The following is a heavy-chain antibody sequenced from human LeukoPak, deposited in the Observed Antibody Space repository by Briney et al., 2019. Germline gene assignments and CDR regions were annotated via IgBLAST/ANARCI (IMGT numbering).Heavy chain of an antibody. CDR1: GTSISSYY. CDR2: IRNSVTSY. Sequence: PSETLSLTCTVSGTSISSYYRSWVRQPPGKGLEWIGYIRNSVTSYTDNPSLQSRVTISVDTSKNQFSLKVTSMTAADTAVYYCVRSPRLDPWGQGILVTVSS. V-gene: IGHV4-4*09. CDR3: VRSPRLDP. J-gene: IGHJ5*02.